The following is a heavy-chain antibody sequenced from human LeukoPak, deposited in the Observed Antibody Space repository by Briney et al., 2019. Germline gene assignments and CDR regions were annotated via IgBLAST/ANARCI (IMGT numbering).Heavy chain of an antibody. CDR3: ARVVRYSSSWYLAYYYYYMDV. D-gene: IGHD6-13*01. CDR1: GFTFSSYW. V-gene: IGHV3-7*01. J-gene: IGHJ6*03. CDR2: IRQDGSEK. Sequence: GGSLRLSCAASGFTFSSYWMSWVRQAPGKGLEWMANIRQDGSEKYYVDSVKGRFTISRDNAKNSLYLQMNSLRAEDTAVYYCARVVRYSSSWYLAYYYYYMDVWGKGTTVTISS.